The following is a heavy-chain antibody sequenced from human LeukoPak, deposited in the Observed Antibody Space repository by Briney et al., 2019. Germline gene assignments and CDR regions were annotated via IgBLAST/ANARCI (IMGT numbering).Heavy chain of an antibody. D-gene: IGHD3-16*01. CDR3: ATSWGTLGLTNYFAY. Sequence: NPSETLSLTCAVYGEFFSGYYWSWIRQPPGKGLEWIGEINHSGSTNYNPSLKSRVTISVDTSKNQFSLKLSSVTAADTAVYYCATSWGTLGLTNYFAYWGQGTLVTVSS. V-gene: IGHV4-34*01. CDR2: INHSGST. CDR1: GEFFSGYY. J-gene: IGHJ4*02.